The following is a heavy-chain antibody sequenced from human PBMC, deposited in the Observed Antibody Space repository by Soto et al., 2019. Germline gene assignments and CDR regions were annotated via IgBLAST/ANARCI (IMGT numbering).Heavy chain of an antibody. D-gene: IGHD3-22*01. J-gene: IGHJ4*02. CDR3: ARDINVYYYDSSGYH. CDR1: ASTFSSYA. V-gene: IGHV3-30-3*01. Sequence: GGSLRLSCEGSASTFSSYAIHWVRQAPGGGLEWVAMISHDGGNKYYAESVKGRFTISRDNSKNTVYPQMNSLRTEDTAVYYCARDINVYYYDSSGYHWGQGTLVTVSS. CDR2: ISHDGGNK.